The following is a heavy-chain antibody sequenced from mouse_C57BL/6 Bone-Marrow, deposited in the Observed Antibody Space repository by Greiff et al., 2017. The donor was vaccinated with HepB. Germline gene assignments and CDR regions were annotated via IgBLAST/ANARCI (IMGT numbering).Heavy chain of an antibody. CDR3: ARSRAYYYGSSYLY. Sequence: VQLQQSGAELVKPGASVKLSCKASGYTFTCYWMHWVKQRPGQGLEWIGMIHPNSGSTNYNEKFKSKATLTVDKSSSTAYMQLSSLTSEDSAVYYCARSRAYYYGSSYLYWGQGTTLTVSS. CDR2: IHPNSGST. CDR1: GYTFTCYW. V-gene: IGHV1-64*01. J-gene: IGHJ2*01. D-gene: IGHD1-1*01.